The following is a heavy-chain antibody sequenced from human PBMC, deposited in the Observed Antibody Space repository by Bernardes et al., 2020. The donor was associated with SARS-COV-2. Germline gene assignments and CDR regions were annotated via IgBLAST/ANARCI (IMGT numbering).Heavy chain of an antibody. CDR2: IYYSGST. CDR1: GASISRGGYY. D-gene: IGHD3-10*02. Sequence: SETLSLTCTVSGASISRGGYYWSWIRQFPGKGLEYIGYIYYSGSTYYNPSLKSRVTISVDASKTQFSLRLSSVTAADTAVYYCARDVREGGPWYFDVWGRGTPVTVSS. CDR3: ARDVREGGPWYFDV. V-gene: IGHV4-31*03. J-gene: IGHJ2*01.